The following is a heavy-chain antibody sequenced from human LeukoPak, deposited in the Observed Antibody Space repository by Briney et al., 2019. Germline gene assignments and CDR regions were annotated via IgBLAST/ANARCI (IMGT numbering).Heavy chain of an antibody. CDR3: ARWTLYYFDY. D-gene: IGHD3/OR15-3a*01. V-gene: IGHV4-34*01. Sequence: SETLSLTCAVYGGSFSGYYWSWIRQPPGKGLEWIGEINHSGSTNYNPSLKSRVTMSVDTSKNQFSLKLSSVTAADTAVYYCARWTLYYFDYWGQGTLSPSPQ. J-gene: IGHJ4*02. CDR1: GGSFSGYY. CDR2: INHSGST.